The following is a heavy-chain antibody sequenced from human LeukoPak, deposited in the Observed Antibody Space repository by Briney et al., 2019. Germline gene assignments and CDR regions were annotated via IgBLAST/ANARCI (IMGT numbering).Heavy chain of an antibody. CDR3: ARDGGIYYDSSGYKIDP. D-gene: IGHD3-22*01. CDR1: GYTFTSYG. Sequence: ASVKVSCKASGYTFTSYGISWVRQAPGQGLEWMGWISAYNGNTNYAQKLQGRVTMTTDTSTSTAYMELRSLRSDDTAVYYCARDGGIYYDSSGYKIDPWGQGTLVTVSS. V-gene: IGHV1-18*01. CDR2: ISAYNGNT. J-gene: IGHJ5*02.